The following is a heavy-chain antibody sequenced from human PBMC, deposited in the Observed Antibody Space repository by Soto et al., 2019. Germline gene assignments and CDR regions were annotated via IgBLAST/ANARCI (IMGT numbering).Heavy chain of an antibody. Sequence: PSETLSLTCTVSGGSISSGGYYWSWIRQHPGKGLEWIGYIYYSGSTYYNPSLKSRVTISVDTSKNQFSLKLSSVTAADTAVYYCARGLKFRSIAVAGAGFDYWGQGTLVTVSS. J-gene: IGHJ4*02. CDR3: ARGLKFRSIAVAGAGFDY. CDR1: GGSISSGGYY. D-gene: IGHD6-19*01. V-gene: IGHV4-31*03. CDR2: IYYSGST.